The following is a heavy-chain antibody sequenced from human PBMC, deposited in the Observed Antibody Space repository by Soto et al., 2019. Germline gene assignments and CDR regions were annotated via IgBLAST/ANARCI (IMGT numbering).Heavy chain of an antibody. J-gene: IGHJ4*02. CDR1: GGTFSSYA. CDR2: IIPIFGTA. V-gene: IGHV1-69*01. CDR3: VISPSSGWYGAPKNFDY. Sequence: QVQLVQSGAEVKKPGSSVKVSCKASGGTFSSYAISWVRQAPGQGLEWMGGIIPIFGTANYAQKFQGRVTITADESTRTAYMERSSLGFEDTAVYYCVISPSSGWYGAPKNFDYWGQGTLVTVSS. D-gene: IGHD6-19*01.